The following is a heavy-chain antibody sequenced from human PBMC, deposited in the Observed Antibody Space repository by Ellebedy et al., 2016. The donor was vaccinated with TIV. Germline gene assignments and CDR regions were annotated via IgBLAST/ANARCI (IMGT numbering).Heavy chain of an antibody. CDR1: GGSISSGDYY. Sequence: SETLSLXXTVPGGSISSGDYYWNWIRQPPGKGLEWIGYIFYSGSTYYNPSLKSRVVISVDTSKNQFSLRLTSVTAADTAVYYCARGRAVAGTFAFDMWGQGTKVTVSS. V-gene: IGHV4-30-4*01. J-gene: IGHJ3*02. CDR3: ARGRAVAGTFAFDM. D-gene: IGHD6-19*01. CDR2: IFYSGST.